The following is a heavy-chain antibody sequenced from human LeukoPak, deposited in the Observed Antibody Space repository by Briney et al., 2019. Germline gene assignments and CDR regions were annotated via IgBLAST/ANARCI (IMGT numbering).Heavy chain of an antibody. V-gene: IGHV3-30*04. Sequence: GGSLRLSCTASGFTFSSYAMHWVRQAPGKGLEWVAVISYDGSNKYYADSVKGRFTISRDNSKNTLYLQMNSLRAEDTAVYYCAKGGATYYYGSGSYYKTPFDYWGQGTLVTVSS. CDR2: ISYDGSNK. CDR1: GFTFSSYA. J-gene: IGHJ4*02. CDR3: AKGGATYYYGSGSYYKTPFDY. D-gene: IGHD3-10*01.